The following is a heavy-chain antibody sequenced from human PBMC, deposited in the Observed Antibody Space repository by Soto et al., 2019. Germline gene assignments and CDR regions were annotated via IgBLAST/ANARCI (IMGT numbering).Heavy chain of an antibody. CDR2: IDTSGNT. Sequence: SETLSLTCTVSGGSISTYYWSWIRQPAGKGLEWIGRIDTSGNTNYNPSLKSRVTMSVDTSKKQFSLKLTSGTAADTAVDYCARYSSNWFQTEGMDVWGQGTTVTVSS. V-gene: IGHV4-4*07. CDR3: ARYSSNWFQTEGMDV. J-gene: IGHJ6*02. CDR1: GGSISTYY. D-gene: IGHD6-13*01.